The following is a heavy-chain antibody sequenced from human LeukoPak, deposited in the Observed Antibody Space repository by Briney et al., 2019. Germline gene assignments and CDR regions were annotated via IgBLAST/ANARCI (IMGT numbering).Heavy chain of an antibody. CDR1: GYTFTGYY. CDR3: ARTHSSTVRRTSHWFDP. D-gene: IGHD4-11*01. Sequence: ASVKVSCKAFGYTFTGYYMHWVRQAPGQGLEWMGWINPNSGGTNYAQKFQGSVTMTRDTTISTAYMKLSRLRSDDTAVYYCARTHSSTVRRTSHWFDPWGQGTLVTVSS. J-gene: IGHJ5*02. V-gene: IGHV1-2*02. CDR2: INPNSGGT.